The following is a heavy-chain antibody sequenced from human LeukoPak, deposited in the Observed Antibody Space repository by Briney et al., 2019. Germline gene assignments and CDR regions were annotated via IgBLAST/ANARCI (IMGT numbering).Heavy chain of an antibody. CDR1: GFTFSGYW. Sequence: GGSLTLSCAASGFTFSGYWMSWLRQAPGKGLEWVANIKQDGGEKYYVDSVKGRFTISRDNAKNSLYLQMNSLRAEDTAVYYCARDLSGSYSFYYYGLDVWGQGTTVTVSS. CDR3: ARDLSGSYSFYYYGLDV. V-gene: IGHV3-7*01. CDR2: IKQDGGEK. D-gene: IGHD1-26*01. J-gene: IGHJ6*02.